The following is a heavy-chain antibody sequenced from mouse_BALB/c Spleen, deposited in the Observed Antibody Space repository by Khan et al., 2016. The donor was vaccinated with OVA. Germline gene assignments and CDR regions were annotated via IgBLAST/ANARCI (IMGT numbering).Heavy chain of an antibody. CDR1: GFNIKDYY. CDR3: ARDGYSPWFAY. Sequence: VQLQQSGAELVRPGALVKLSCKASGFNIKDYYIHWVKQRPEQGLEWIGWIDPENGNTIYDPKFQGKATITADTSSNTAYLPLSSLTSEDTAVYYCARDGYSPWFAYWGQGTLVTVSA. V-gene: IGHV14-1*02. D-gene: IGHD2-3*01. CDR2: IDPENGNT. J-gene: IGHJ3*01.